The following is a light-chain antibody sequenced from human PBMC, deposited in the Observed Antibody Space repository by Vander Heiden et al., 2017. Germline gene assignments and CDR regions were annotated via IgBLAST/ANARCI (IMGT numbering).Light chain of an antibody. CDR3: QQLNSYPQT. Sequence: QLTQSPFSLSASVGDRVTITCRASQGISSYLAWYQQKPGKAPELLIYAASTWQSGVPSRFSGSGSGTDFTLTFSSLQPEDFATYCCQQLNSYPQTFGQGTKVEIK. CDR1: QGISSY. CDR2: AAS. V-gene: IGKV1-9*01. J-gene: IGKJ1*01.